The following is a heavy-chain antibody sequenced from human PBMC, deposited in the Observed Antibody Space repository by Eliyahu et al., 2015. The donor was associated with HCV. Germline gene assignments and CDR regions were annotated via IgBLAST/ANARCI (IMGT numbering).Heavy chain of an antibody. V-gene: IGHV4-39*01. CDR2: VYYSGST. D-gene: IGHD3-3*01. CDR1: GGSISSSGYY. CDR3: ASSARVVTIFGVILRGMDV. J-gene: IGHJ6*02. Sequence: QLQLQESGPGLVKPSETLSLTCTVSGGSISSSGYYWGWIRQPPGTGLGWIGCVYYSGSTYYNPSLKSRVTISVDTSKNQFSLKLSSVTAADTAVYYCASSARVVTIFGVILRGMDVWGQGTTVIVSS.